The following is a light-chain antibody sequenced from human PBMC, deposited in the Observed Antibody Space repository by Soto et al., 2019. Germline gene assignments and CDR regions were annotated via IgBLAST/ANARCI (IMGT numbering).Light chain of an antibody. CDR1: SSDVGSYNL. V-gene: IGLV2-23*02. J-gene: IGLJ1*01. CDR2: EVS. CDR3: CSYAGSSTFYV. Sequence: SALTQPASVSGSPGQSITISCTGTSSDVGSYNLVSWYQQHPGKAPKLTIYEVSKRPSGVSNRFSGSKSGNTASLTISGLQAEDEADYYCCSYAGSSTFYVFGTGTKVTVL.